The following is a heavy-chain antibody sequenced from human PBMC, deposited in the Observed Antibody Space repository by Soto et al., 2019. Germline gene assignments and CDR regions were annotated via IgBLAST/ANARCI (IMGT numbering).Heavy chain of an antibody. V-gene: IGHV3-23*01. J-gene: IGHJ4*02. CDR1: GITLSSYA. D-gene: IGHD5-12*01. CDR3: TKGRDEYNYATFDY. CDR2: ISVRGATT. Sequence: EVQLLESGGGLVPPGGSLRLSCSVSGITLSSYAMTWVRQAPGKGLEWVSTISVRGATTYLADSVKGRFTISRDTSKNTLYLQMSGLRADDTAIYYCTKGRDEYNYATFDYWGQGTLVTVS.